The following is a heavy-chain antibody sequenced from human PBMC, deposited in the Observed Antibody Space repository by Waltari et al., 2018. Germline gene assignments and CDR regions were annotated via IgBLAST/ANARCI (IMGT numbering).Heavy chain of an antibody. J-gene: IGHJ4*02. D-gene: IGHD3-22*01. CDR1: GFSFSSYG. Sequence: QVQLVESGGGVVQPGRSLRLSCAASGFSFSSYGMHWVRQAPGKGLEWGAVRMNDGSNIYYADSVKGRFTISRDNFKNTLDLQMNSLRVEDTAVYYCVRSQYSSGHLYFDYWGQGTLVTVSS. V-gene: IGHV3-33*01. CDR3: VRSQYSSGHLYFDY. CDR2: RMNDGSNI.